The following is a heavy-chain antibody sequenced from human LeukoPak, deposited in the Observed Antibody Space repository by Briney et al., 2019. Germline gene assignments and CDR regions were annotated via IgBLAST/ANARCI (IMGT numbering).Heavy chain of an antibody. CDR2: INSDGSST. J-gene: IGHJ6*02. D-gene: IGHD5-12*01. V-gene: IGHV3-74*01. CDR3: ARGYSGYDFYYYGMDV. CDR1: GFTFSSYW. Sequence: GGSLRLSCAASGFTFSSYWMHWVRQAPGKGLVWVSRINSDGSSTSYADSVKGRFTISRDNAKNTLYLQMNSLRAEDTAVYYCARGYSGYDFYYYGMDVWGQGTTVTVSS.